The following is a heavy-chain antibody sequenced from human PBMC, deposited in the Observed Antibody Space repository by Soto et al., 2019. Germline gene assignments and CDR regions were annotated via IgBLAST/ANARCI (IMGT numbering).Heavy chain of an antibody. CDR3: ARDQHNSDILTGYPPGDYYYGMDV. CDR1: GYTFTTYG. D-gene: IGHD3-9*01. Sequence: ASVKVSCKASGYTFTTYGISWVRQAPGQGLEWMGWISAYNGNTNYSQKLQGRVTMTTDTSTSTAYMELRSLRSDDTAVYYCARDQHNSDILTGYPPGDYYYGMDVWGQGTTVTVSS. J-gene: IGHJ6*02. CDR2: ISAYNGNT. V-gene: IGHV1-18*04.